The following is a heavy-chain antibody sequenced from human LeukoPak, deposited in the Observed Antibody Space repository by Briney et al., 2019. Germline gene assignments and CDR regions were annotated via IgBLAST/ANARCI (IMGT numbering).Heavy chain of an antibody. D-gene: IGHD3-22*01. CDR2: ISSSGSTI. CDR1: GFTFSSYE. V-gene: IGHV3-48*03. CDR3: ARDSYYYDSSGLITEYFQH. Sequence: GGSLRLSCAASGFTFSSYEMNWVRQAPGKGLEWVSYISSSGSTIYYADSVKGRFTISRNNAKNSLYLQMNSLRAQDTAVYYCARDSYYYDSSGLITEYFQHWGQGTLVTVSS. J-gene: IGHJ1*01.